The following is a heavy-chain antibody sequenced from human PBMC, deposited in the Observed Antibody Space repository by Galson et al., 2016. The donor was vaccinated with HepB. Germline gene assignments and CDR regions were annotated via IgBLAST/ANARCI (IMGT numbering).Heavy chain of an antibody. CDR3: ARSRGRAAAASTGNDF. V-gene: IGHV4-34*01. Sequence: SETLSLTCAVYGGSFFGYHWSWIRQPPGKGLEWIGEINHSGSTTYNPSLKSRVTISLDTSKNQFSLKLGSVTAADMAVYYCARSRGRAAAASTGNDFWGQGTLVTVSS. CDR1: GGSFFGYH. D-gene: IGHD6-13*01. CDR2: INHSGST. J-gene: IGHJ4*02.